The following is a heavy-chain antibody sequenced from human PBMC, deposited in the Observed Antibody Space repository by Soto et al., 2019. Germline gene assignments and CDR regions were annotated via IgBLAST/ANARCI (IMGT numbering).Heavy chain of an antibody. J-gene: IGHJ6*01. CDR1: GFTFSSYG. CDR2: ISYDGSNK. D-gene: IGHD6-19*01. V-gene: IGHV3-30*03. CDR3: ARSEGSGYYYYGMDV. Sequence: QVQLVESGGGVVQPGRSLRLSCAASGFTFSSYGMHWVRQAPGKGLEWVAVISYDGSNKYYADSVKGRFTISRDNSKNTLYLQMNSLRAEDTAVYYCARSEGSGYYYYGMDVW.